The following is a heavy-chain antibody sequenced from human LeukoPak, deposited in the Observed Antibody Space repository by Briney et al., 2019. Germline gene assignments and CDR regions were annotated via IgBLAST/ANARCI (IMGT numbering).Heavy chain of an antibody. V-gene: IGHV4-34*01. Sequence: SETLSLTCAVYGGSFSGYYWSWIRQPPGKGLEWIGEINHSGSTNYSPSLKSRVTISVDTSKNQFSLKLSSVTAADTAVYYCARVTVTTVTSTRAFDIWGQGTMVTVSS. CDR2: INHSGST. CDR1: GGSFSGYY. J-gene: IGHJ3*02. D-gene: IGHD4-17*01. CDR3: ARVTVTTVTSTRAFDI.